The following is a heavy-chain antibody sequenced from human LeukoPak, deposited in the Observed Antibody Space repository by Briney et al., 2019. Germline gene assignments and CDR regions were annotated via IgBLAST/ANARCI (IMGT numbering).Heavy chain of an antibody. Sequence: PSETLSLTCSVSGGSVSSNTYYWGWIRQPPGKGLEWIGNIYYSGTIYYTPSLKSRVTISVDTSKNHLSLRLNSVTAADTAVYYCAGSNGHYVLNYWGQGTLVTVSS. CDR1: GGSVSSNTYY. V-gene: IGHV4-39*07. CDR2: IYYSGTI. CDR3: AGSNGHYVLNY. D-gene: IGHD3-16*01. J-gene: IGHJ4*02.